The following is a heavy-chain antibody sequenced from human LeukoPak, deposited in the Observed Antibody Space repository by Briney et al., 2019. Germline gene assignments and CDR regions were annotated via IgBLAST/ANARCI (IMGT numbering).Heavy chain of an antibody. CDR2: ISGSGGST. J-gene: IGHJ4*02. Sequence: GGSLSLSCAASGFTFSSYAMSWVRQAPGKGLDWVSAISGSGGSTYYADSVKGRFTISRDNSKNTLYLQMNSLRAEDTAVYYCAKGRNTMVRGVIPYYFDYWGQGTLVTVSS. CDR1: GFTFSSYA. V-gene: IGHV3-23*01. CDR3: AKGRNTMVRGVIPYYFDY. D-gene: IGHD3-10*01.